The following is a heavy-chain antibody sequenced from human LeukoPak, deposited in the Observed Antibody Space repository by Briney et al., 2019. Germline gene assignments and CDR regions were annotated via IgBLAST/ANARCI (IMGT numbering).Heavy chain of an antibody. CDR1: GYTFTSYG. CDR2: ISAYNGNT. Sequence: ASVKVSCKASGYTFTSYGISWVRQAPGQGLEWMGWISAYNGNTNYAQKLQGRVTMTTDTSTSTAYMELRSLRSDDTAVYYCARDPRPGGYYYDSGSWFDPWGQGTLVTVSS. D-gene: IGHD3-22*01. CDR3: ARDPRPGGYYYDSGSWFDP. J-gene: IGHJ5*02. V-gene: IGHV1-18*01.